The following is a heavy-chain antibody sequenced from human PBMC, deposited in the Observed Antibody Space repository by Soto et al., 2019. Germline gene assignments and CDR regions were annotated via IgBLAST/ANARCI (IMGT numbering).Heavy chain of an antibody. CDR1: GYTFTNYD. V-gene: IGHV1-8*01. CDR2: VSPDHGNA. D-gene: IGHD2-21*02. CDR3: EVTDAGY. J-gene: IGHJ4*02. Sequence: QVQVVQSKAEVKKPGASVKVSCKTSGYTFTNYDINWVRQAPGQGLEWMGWVSPDHGNAGYAPQFQGRITMPSDTSTSTVYMELNKLSTDDTAVYFCEVTDAGYWGPGTMVTVSS.